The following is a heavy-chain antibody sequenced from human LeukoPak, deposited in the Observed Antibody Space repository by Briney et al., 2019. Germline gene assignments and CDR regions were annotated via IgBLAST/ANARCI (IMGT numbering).Heavy chain of an antibody. CDR2: IYWNDDK. J-gene: IGHJ4*02. CDR3: AHSGDQLLYPNFDY. CDR1: GFSLSTSGVG. D-gene: IGHD2-2*01. V-gene: IGHV2-5*01. Sequence: SGPTLVNPTQTLTLTCTFSGFSLSTSGVGVGWVRQPPGKALEWLALIYWNDDKRYSPSLKSRLTITKDTSKNQVVLTMTNMDPVDTATYYCAHSGDQLLYPNFDYWGQGTLVTVSS.